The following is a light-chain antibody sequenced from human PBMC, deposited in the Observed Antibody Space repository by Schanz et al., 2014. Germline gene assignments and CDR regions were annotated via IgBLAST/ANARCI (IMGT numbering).Light chain of an antibody. CDR2: SAS. Sequence: DIKMTQSPSSVSASVGDRVTLTCRASQGIGSSLAWYQQKPGKAPKLLISSASTLQSGVPSRFSGSGSGTVFTLTISSLQPEDFATYYCQQADSFPLTFGGGTKLEIK. CDR1: QGIGSS. J-gene: IGKJ4*01. CDR3: QQADSFPLT. V-gene: IGKV1-12*01.